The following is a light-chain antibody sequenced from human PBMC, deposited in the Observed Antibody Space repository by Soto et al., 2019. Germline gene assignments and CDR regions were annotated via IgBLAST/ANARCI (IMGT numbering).Light chain of an antibody. Sequence: EIVLTQSPGTLSLSPGERATLSCRASQSVSSNLAWYQQRPGQPPNLLIFGASHRAPDIPDRFSGSGSGTDFTLTISRLEPEDFAVYYCQQYATTTYTFGQGTKVDIK. J-gene: IGKJ2*01. V-gene: IGKV3-20*01. CDR2: GAS. CDR1: QSVSSN. CDR3: QQYATTTYT.